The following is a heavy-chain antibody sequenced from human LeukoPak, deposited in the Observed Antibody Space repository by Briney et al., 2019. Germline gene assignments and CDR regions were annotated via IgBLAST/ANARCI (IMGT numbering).Heavy chain of an antibody. CDR1: GYTFTNSG. D-gene: IGHD2-15*01. V-gene: IGHV1-18*01. J-gene: IGHJ4*02. CDR3: AREFRYCSGGDCGKPEENGIDD. CDR2: ASGYNGNW. Sequence: AAVKVSCKSSGYTFTNSGISWVRQAPAQGLEWVWWASGYNGNWNYAHRLHGRGTMTTDTSTSTAYMELRNLRSDDTAVYYCAREFRYCSGGDCGKPEENGIDDWGQGTLVTVSS.